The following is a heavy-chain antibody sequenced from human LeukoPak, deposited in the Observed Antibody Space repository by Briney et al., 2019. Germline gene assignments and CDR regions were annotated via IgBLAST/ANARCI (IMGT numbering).Heavy chain of an antibody. CDR3: TTGPSYGYEW. Sequence: GGSLRLSCAASGMTFSHRWMHWVRQAPGKGLVWVSLIKNDGRTTIYADSVKGRFTIPRDNGKSTLYLQKNSLRAEDTGIYYCTTGPSYGYEWWGQGTVVTVSS. D-gene: IGHD3-16*01. CDR1: GMTFSHRW. V-gene: IGHV3-74*01. CDR2: IKNDGRTT. J-gene: IGHJ4*02.